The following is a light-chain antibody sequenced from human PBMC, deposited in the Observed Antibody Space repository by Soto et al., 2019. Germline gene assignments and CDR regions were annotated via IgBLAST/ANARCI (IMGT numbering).Light chain of an antibody. V-gene: IGLV1-40*01. J-gene: IGLJ1*01. CDR2: GNS. CDR3: QSYDSSLSGDV. CDR1: SSNIGAGYD. Sequence: QSVLTQPPSVSGAPGQRVTIACTGRSSNIGAGYDVHWYQQLPGTAPKLLIYGNSNGPSGVPDRFSGSKSGTSASLAITGLQAEDEAEYYCQSYDSSLSGDVFGTGTKLTVL.